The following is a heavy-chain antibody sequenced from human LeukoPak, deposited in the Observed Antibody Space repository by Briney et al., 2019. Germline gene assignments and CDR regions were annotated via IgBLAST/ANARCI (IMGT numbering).Heavy chain of an antibody. CDR3: ARGCSSTSCYS. CDR1: GGSISSYY. D-gene: IGHD2-2*02. Sequence: PSETLSLTCTVSGGSISSYYWSWIRQPPGKGLEWIGYIYTSGSTNYNPSLKSRVTISVDTSKNQFSLKLSSVTAADTAVYYCARGCSSTSCYSWGQGTLVTVSS. J-gene: IGHJ4*02. CDR2: IYTSGST. V-gene: IGHV4-4*09.